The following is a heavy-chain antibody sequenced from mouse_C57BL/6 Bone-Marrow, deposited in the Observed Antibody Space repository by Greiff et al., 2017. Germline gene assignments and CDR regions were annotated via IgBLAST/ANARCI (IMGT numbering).Heavy chain of an antibody. J-gene: IGHJ2*01. D-gene: IGHD2-5*01. Sequence: QVQLKESGPELVKPGASVKISCKASGYAFSSSWMNWVKQRPGKGLEWIGRIYPGDGDTNYNGKFKGKATLTADKSSSTAYMQLSSLTSEDSAVYFCARSYSNPWYFDYWGQGTTLTVSS. CDR3: ARSYSNPWYFDY. CDR2: IYPGDGDT. V-gene: IGHV1-82*01. CDR1: GYAFSSSW.